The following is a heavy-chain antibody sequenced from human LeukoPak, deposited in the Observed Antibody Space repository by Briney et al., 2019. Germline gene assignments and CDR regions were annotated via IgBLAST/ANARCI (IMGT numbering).Heavy chain of an antibody. D-gene: IGHD2-15*01. CDR1: GFTFSSYG. J-gene: IGHJ4*02. Sequence: GGSLRLSCAASGFTFSSYGMHWVRQAPGKGLEWVAVISYDGSNKYYADSVKGRFTISRDNSKHTLCLQMNSLRAEDTAVYYCAKDGYCSGGSCYFYDYWGQGTLVTVSS. CDR2: ISYDGSNK. CDR3: AKDGYCSGGSCYFYDY. V-gene: IGHV3-30*18.